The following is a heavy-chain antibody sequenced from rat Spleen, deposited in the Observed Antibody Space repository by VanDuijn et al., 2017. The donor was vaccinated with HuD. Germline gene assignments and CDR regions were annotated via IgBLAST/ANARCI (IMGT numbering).Heavy chain of an antibody. CDR3: ARRGYRYNYFDY. Sequence: EVQLVESGGGLVQPGRSLKLSCAASGFTFSNYGMAWVRQAPTKGLEWVATISNDGSSTYYRDSVKGRFTISRDNAKSTLYLQMDSLRSEDTATYYCARRGYRYNYFDYWGQGVMVTVSS. J-gene: IGHJ2*01. CDR1: GFTFSNYG. CDR2: ISNDGSST. V-gene: IGHV5-29*01. D-gene: IGHD1-5*01.